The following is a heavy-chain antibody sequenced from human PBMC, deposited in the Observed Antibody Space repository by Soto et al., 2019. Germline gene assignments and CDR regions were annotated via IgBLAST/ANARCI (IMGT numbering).Heavy chain of an antibody. CDR2: IFANGHT. Sequence: SETLSLTCIVSGGSISERYWNWVRQPPGKGLEWIGLIFANGHTDYNPSLKSRVTMSVDASKNQFSLRLTSMTAADTAVYYCVASLAASGLNWLDPWGRGTLVTVSS. V-gene: IGHV4-4*07. J-gene: IGHJ5*02. CDR3: VASLAASGLNWLDP. D-gene: IGHD6-13*01. CDR1: GGSISERY.